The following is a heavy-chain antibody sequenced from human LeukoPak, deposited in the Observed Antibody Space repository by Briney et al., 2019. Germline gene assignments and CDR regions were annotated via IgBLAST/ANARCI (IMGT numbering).Heavy chain of an antibody. D-gene: IGHD4-11*01. V-gene: IGHV4-34*01. CDR1: GGSFSGYY. CDR2: INHSGSA. CDR3: ARGQGTVTTH. Sequence: SETLPLTCAVSGGSFSGYYWTWIRQPPGKGLEWIGEINHSGSANYNPSLMSRVTISLDTSKNHFSLNLSSVTAADTAVYYCARGQGTVTTHWGQGTLVTVSS. J-gene: IGHJ4*02.